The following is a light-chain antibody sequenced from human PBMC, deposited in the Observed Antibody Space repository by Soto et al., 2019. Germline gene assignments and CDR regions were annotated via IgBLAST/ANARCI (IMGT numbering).Light chain of an antibody. CDR3: QQYNSYSVPS. V-gene: IGKV1-5*03. CDR1: QSISSS. CDR2: KAS. J-gene: IGKJ1*01. Sequence: DIQMTQSPSTLSASVGDRVTITCRASQSISSSLAWYQQKPGKAPKLLIYKASSLESGVPSRFSGSGSGTEFTLTITSLQPDDFATYYCQQYNSYSVPSFGQGTKVDIK.